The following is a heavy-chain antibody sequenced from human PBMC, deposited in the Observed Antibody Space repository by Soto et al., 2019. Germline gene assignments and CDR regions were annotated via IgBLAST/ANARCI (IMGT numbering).Heavy chain of an antibody. D-gene: IGHD3-16*01. CDR3: VCGGNFFIY. CDR1: GFTFSTYW. V-gene: IGHV3-7*01. Sequence: EVQLVESGGGLVQPGGSLRFSCAASGFTFSTYWMTGVRQPPGKGLEWVANMDQDGSETDYVDSVRGRFTVSRDNAKNSLYLQMNSLRVEDTAVYYCVCGGNFFIYWGQGTLVTVSP. J-gene: IGHJ4*02. CDR2: MDQDGSET.